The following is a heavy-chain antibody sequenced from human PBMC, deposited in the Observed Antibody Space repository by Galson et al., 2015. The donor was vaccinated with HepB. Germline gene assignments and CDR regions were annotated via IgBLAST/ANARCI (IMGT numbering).Heavy chain of an antibody. J-gene: IGHJ4*02. CDR1: GFTFNNYA. D-gene: IGHD1-1*01. CDR2: ISGSGGTT. CDR3: AKSKTQLVLGLPTGPFDS. Sequence: SLRLSCAASGFTFNNYAMSWVRRAPGRGLEWVSGISGSGGTTDYADSVKGRFTISRDNSNNTLYLQMNSLRADDTGVYFCAKSKTQLVLGLPTGPFDSWGQGILVSVSS. V-gene: IGHV3-23*01.